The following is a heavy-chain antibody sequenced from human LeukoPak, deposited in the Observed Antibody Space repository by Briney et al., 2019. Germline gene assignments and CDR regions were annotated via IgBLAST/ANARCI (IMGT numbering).Heavy chain of an antibody. CDR3: ASEVEALLDH. CDR1: GFSISKSV. J-gene: IGHJ4*02. CDR2: TSYEGNGT. V-gene: IGHV3-30*03. D-gene: IGHD2-15*01. Sequence: GSLRLSCAASGFSISKSVMYWLRQAPGMGLEWVAATSYEGNGTFYAGSVKGRFTMSRDNSNNMVYLQMNSLRHEDTALYYCASEVEALLDHWGQGTLVTVSS.